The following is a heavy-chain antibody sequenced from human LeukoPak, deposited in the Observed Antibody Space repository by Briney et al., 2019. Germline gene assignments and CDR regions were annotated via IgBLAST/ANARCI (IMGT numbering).Heavy chain of an antibody. D-gene: IGHD6-19*01. CDR3: AREKSGWYPRTYGMDV. CDR1: GYTFTSYY. J-gene: IGHJ6*02. V-gene: IGHV1-46*01. CDR2: INPSGGST. Sequence: ASVKVSCKASGYTFTSYYMHWVRQAPGQGLERMGIINPSGGSTSYAQKFQGRVTMTRDTSTSTVYMELSSLRSEDTAVYYCAREKSGWYPRTYGMDVWGQGTTVTVSS.